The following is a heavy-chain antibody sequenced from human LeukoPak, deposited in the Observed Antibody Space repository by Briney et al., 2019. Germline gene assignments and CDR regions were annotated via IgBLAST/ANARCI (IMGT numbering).Heavy chain of an antibody. V-gene: IGHV1-69*04. CDR2: IIPILGIA. J-gene: IGHJ4*02. D-gene: IGHD2-15*01. CDR3: AREIVVVVAATGDFDY. Sequence: SVKVSCKASGYTFTSYGISWVRQAPGQGLEWMGRIIPILGIANYAQKFQGRVTITADKSTSTAYMELSSLRSEDTAVYYCAREIVVVVAATGDFDYWGQGTLVTVSS. CDR1: GYTFTSYG.